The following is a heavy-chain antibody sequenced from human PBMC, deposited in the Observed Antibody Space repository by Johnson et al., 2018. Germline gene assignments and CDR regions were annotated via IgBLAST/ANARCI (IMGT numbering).Heavy chain of an antibody. CDR3: ASGISGTTGKYYYYYYMDV. J-gene: IGHJ6*03. CDR2: IIPIFGIT. V-gene: IGHV1-69*04. CDR1: GGTFSSYA. Sequence: QVQLVQSGAEVKKPGSSVKVSCKASGGTFSSYAISWVRQAPGQGLEWMGRIIPIFGITNYAQKFQGRVTITEDKSTSTAYMELSSLRSEATAGYYCASGISGTTGKYYYYYYMDVWGKGTTVTVSS. D-gene: IGHD1-7*01.